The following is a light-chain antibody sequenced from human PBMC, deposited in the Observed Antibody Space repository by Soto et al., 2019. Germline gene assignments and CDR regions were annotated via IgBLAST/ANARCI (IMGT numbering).Light chain of an antibody. CDR3: SSYTSSSTLYV. J-gene: IGLJ1*01. CDR1: SIDVGGYNY. V-gene: IGLV2-14*03. Sequence: ALTQPASVSGSPGQSIAISCTGASIDVGGYNYVSWYQQHPGKAPKLMIYDVASRPSGVSDRFSGSKSGNTASLTISGLQAEDEADYYCSSYTSSSTLYVFGTGTKVTVL. CDR2: DVA.